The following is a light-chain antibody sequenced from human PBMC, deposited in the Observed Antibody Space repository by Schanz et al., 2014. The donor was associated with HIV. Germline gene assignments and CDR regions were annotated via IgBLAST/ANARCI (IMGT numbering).Light chain of an antibody. CDR3: QQYGRTLT. J-gene: IGKJ4*01. V-gene: IGKV3-15*01. Sequence: EIVMTQSPATLYVSPGEGATLSCRASQSISNNLAWYQHKPGQAPRLLIYGAFTRATGIPVRFSGSGSGTDFTLTINRLEPEDFAVYYCQQYGRTLTFGGGTKVEIK. CDR2: GAF. CDR1: QSISNN.